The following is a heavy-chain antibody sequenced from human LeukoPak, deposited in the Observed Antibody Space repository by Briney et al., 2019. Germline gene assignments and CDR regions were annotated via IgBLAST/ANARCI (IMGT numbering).Heavy chain of an antibody. V-gene: IGHV3-30-3*01. CDR2: ISYDGSNK. CDR3: AREEGYCSSTSCYGDGDYYYGMDV. Sequence: GGSLRLSCAASGFTFSSYAMHWVRQAPGKGLEWVAVISYDGSNKYYADSVKGRFTISRDNSKNTLYLQMNSLRAEDTAVYYCAREEGYCSSTSCYGDGDYYYGMDVWGQGTTVTVSS. J-gene: IGHJ6*02. CDR1: GFTFSSYA. D-gene: IGHD2-2*01.